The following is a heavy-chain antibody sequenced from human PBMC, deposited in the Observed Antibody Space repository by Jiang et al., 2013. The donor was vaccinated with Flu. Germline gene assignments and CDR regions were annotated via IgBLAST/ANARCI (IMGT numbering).Heavy chain of an antibody. J-gene: IGHJ4*02. Sequence: LLKPSETLSLTCAVYGGSFSGYYWSWIRQPPGKGLEWIGEINHSGSTNYNPSLKSRVTISVDTSKNQFSLKLSSVTAADTAVYYCARGFIGYFDYWGQGTLVTVSS. CDR2: INHSGST. V-gene: IGHV4-34*01. CDR3: ARGFIGYFDY. CDR1: GGSFSGYY.